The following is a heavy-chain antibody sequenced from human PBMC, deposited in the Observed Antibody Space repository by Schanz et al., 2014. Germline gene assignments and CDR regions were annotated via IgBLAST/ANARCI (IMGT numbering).Heavy chain of an antibody. CDR3: AKGRFGELSAFDI. V-gene: IGHV3-23*01. CDR1: GFSVGNKY. CDR2: MNESHSTI. J-gene: IGHJ3*02. D-gene: IGHD3-10*01. Sequence: EVQLLESGGGLVQPGGSLRLSCAASGFSVGNKYMNWVRQAPGKGLEWVSAMNESHSTIYYADSVRGRFTISRDNSKNTLYLQMNSLRAEDTAVYYCAKGRFGELSAFDIWGQGTRVTVSS.